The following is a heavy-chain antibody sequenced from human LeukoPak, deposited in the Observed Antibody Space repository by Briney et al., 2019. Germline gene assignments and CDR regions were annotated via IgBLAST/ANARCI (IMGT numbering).Heavy chain of an antibody. Sequence: PGGSLRLSCAASGFRFSSYAMSWVRQAPGKGLEWVSAMTGDGGSTYYADSVKGRFTMARHNSKNTLFLLMNSLRAEDTAVYYCAKNAGLGYCTSTSCPFDPWGQGTLVTVSS. CDR2: MTGDGGST. J-gene: IGHJ5*02. CDR3: AKNAGLGYCTSTSCPFDP. D-gene: IGHD2-2*01. V-gene: IGHV3-23*01. CDR1: GFRFSSYA.